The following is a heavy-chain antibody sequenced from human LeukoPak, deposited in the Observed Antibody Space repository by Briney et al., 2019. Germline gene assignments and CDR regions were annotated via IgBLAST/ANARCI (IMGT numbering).Heavy chain of an antibody. D-gene: IGHD3-10*01. J-gene: IGHJ3*02. CDR2: FDPEDGET. CDR1: GYTLTELS. CDR3: ATGVTMVRGVKSDAFDI. Sequence: ASVKVSCKVSGYTLTELSMHWVRQAPGKGLEWMGGFDPEDGETIYAQKFQGRVTMTEDTSTDTAYMELNSLRSEDTAVYYCATGVTMVRGVKSDAFDIWGQGTMVTVSS. V-gene: IGHV1-24*01.